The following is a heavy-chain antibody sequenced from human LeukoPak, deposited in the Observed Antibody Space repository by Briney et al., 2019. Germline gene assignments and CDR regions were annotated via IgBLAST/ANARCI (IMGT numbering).Heavy chain of an antibody. CDR3: ANQQLVRGYYGMDV. J-gene: IGHJ6*02. V-gene: IGHV3-23*01. CDR2: IGGSGGST. Sequence: PGGSLRLPCAASGFTFSTYAMSWVRQAPGKGLEWVSTIGGSGGSTYYADSVKGRFTISRDNSKNTLYLQMNSLRAEDTAVYYYANQQLVRGYYGMDVWDQGTTVTVSS. D-gene: IGHD6-13*01. CDR1: GFTFSTYA.